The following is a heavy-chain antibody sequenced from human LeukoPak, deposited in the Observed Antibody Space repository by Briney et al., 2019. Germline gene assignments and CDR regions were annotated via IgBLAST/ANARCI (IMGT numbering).Heavy chain of an antibody. V-gene: IGHV3-30*18. J-gene: IGHJ4*02. CDR1: GFTFSSYG. CDR3: AKGAVYCTGTGCYFFDY. Sequence: PGGSLRLSCAASGFTFSSYGMHWVRQAPRKGLEWVAVISYDRSDKYYAASVKGRFTISRDNSKNTLYLQMNSLRTEDTAVYYCAKGAVYCTGTGCYFFDYWGQGTLVTVSS. D-gene: IGHD2-8*02. CDR2: ISYDRSDK.